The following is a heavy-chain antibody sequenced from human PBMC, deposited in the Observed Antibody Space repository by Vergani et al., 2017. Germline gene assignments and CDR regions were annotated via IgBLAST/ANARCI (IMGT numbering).Heavy chain of an antibody. CDR3: ARGPTYYDYVWGSYDYFDY. D-gene: IGHD3-16*01. V-gene: IGHV3-33*01. CDR1: GFTFSSYG. Sequence: QVQLVESGGGVVQPGRSLRLSCAASGFTFSSYGMHWVRQAPGKGLEWVAVIWYDGSNKYYADSVKGRFTISRDNSKNTLYLQMNSLRAEDTAVYYCARGPTYYDYVWGSYDYFDYGGQGTLVTVSS. J-gene: IGHJ4*02. CDR2: IWYDGSNK.